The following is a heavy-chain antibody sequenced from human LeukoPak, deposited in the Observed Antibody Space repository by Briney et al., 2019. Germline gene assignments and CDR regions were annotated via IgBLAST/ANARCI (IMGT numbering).Heavy chain of an antibody. V-gene: IGHV3-23*01. CDR3: AKEYCSGGSCYSNWFDP. CDR1: GFTFSSYA. CDR2: ISGSGGST. J-gene: IGHJ5*02. D-gene: IGHD2-15*01. Sequence: GGSLRVSCAASGFTFSSYAMSWVRQAPGKGLEWVSAISGSGGSTYYADSVKGRFTISRDNSKNTLYLQMNSLRAEDTAVYYCAKEYCSGGSCYSNWFDPWGQGTLVTVSS.